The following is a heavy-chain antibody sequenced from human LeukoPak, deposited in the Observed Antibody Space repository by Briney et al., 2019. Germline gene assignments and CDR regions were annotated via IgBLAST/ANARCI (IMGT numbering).Heavy chain of an antibody. V-gene: IGHV3-15*07. Sequence: PGGSLRLSCAASGFTFSSYSMNWVRQAPGKGLEWVGRIRSETDGGTTDYAAPVKGRFSISRDDSKNTLFLQMNSLKTEDTGVYYCTTDLITTTVTRDYWGQGTLVTVSS. CDR1: GFTFSSYS. CDR3: TTDLITTTVTRDY. CDR2: IRSETDGGTT. D-gene: IGHD4-17*01. J-gene: IGHJ4*02.